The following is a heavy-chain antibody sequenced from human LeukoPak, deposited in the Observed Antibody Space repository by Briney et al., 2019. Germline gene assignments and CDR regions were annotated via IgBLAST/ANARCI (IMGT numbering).Heavy chain of an antibody. CDR2: ISYDGSNK. V-gene: IGHV3-30*04. CDR1: GFTFSSYA. CDR3: ARVWGSFAGLGRLDY. J-gene: IGHJ4*02. D-gene: IGHD2-15*01. Sequence: GGSLRLSCAASGFTFSSYAMHWVRQAPGKGLEWAAVISYDGSNKYYADSVKGRFTISRDNSKNTLYLQMNSLRAEDTAVYYCARVWGSFAGLGRLDYWGQGTLVTVSS.